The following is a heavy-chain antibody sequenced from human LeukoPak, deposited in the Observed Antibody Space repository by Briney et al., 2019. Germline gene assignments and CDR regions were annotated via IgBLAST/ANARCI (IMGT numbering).Heavy chain of an antibody. CDR1: GGSFSGYY. V-gene: IGHV4-34*01. D-gene: IGHD6-19*01. J-gene: IGHJ4*02. CDR3: ARGGYSSGWYADY. CDR2: INHSGST. Sequence: SETLSLTCAVYGGSFSGYYWSWIRQPPGKGLEWVGEINHSGSTNYNPSLKSRVTISVDTSKNQFSLKLSSVTAADTAVYCCARGGYSSGWYADYWGQGTLVTVSS.